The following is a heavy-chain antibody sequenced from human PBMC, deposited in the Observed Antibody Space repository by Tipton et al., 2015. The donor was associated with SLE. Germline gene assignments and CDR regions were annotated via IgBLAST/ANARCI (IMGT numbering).Heavy chain of an antibody. V-gene: IGHV4-39*07. CDR3: ARGRAGRITMVRGVITLYYLDY. CDR2: IYYSGST. J-gene: IGHJ4*02. CDR1: GGSISSSTYY. Sequence: LRLSCTVSGGSISSSTYYWGWIRQPPGKGLEWIGNIYYSGSTYYNPSLKSRVTISVDTSKNQFSLNLSSVTAADTAVYYRARGRAGRITMVRGVITLYYLDYWGQGTLVTVSS. D-gene: IGHD3-10*01.